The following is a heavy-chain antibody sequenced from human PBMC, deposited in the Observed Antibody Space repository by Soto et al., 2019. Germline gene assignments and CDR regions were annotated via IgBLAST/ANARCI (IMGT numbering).Heavy chain of an antibody. CDR1: GGSFSGYY. CDR2: INHSGST. CDR3: ARGQGYDFWSGTHWFDP. J-gene: IGHJ5*02. Sequence: SETLSLTCAVYGGSFSGYYWSWIRQPPGKGLEWIGEINHSGSTNYNPSLKSRVTISVDTSKNQFSLKLSSVTAADTAVYYCARGQGYDFWSGTHWFDPWGQGTLVTVSS. V-gene: IGHV4-34*01. D-gene: IGHD3-3*01.